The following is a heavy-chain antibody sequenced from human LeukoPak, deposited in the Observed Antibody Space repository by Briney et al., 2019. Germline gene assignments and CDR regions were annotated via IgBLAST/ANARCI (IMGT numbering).Heavy chain of an antibody. V-gene: IGHV4-61*05. CDR3: ARTAEYYYDSSGYYWGAFDI. CDR1: GFSLSTSGVG. Sequence: SGPTLVNPTQTLTLTCTFSGFSLSTSGVGVGWIRQPPGKALEWIGHIYYTGSTNYNPSLRSRVAISVDTSKNQFSLKLSSVTAADTAVYYCARTAEYYYDSSGYYWGAFDIWGQGTMVTVSS. D-gene: IGHD3-22*01. CDR2: IYYTGST. J-gene: IGHJ3*02.